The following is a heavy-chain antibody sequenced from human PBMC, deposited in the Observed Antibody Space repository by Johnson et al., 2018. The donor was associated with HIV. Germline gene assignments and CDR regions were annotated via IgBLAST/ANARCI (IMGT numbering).Heavy chain of an antibody. J-gene: IGHJ3*02. CDR3: TTDWGSYHEYAFDI. Sequence: VQLVESGGGLVKPGGSLRLSCAASGFTFNNAWMSWVRQTPGKGLEWVGRIKSQTDGGTTDYAAPVKGGFTISRDDSKNTLYLQMNSLKTEDTAVYSCTTDWGSYHEYAFDIWGQGTMVTVSS. V-gene: IGHV3-15*01. CDR2: IKSQTDGGTT. CDR1: GFTFNNAW. D-gene: IGHD1-26*01.